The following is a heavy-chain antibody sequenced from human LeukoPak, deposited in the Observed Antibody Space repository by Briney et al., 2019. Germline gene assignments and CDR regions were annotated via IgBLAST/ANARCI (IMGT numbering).Heavy chain of an antibody. CDR2: IFSTGST. CDR1: GGSFRSYY. CDR3: ARRYGSGSYDKFDY. D-gene: IGHD3-10*01. Sequence: SETLSLTCTVSGGSFRSYYWSWIRQPPGKGLEWIGYIFSTGSTNYNPSLKSRVTISLDTSKSQFSLRLTSVTAADTAVYYCARRYGSGSYDKFDYWGQGTLVTVSS. V-gene: IGHV4-59*08. J-gene: IGHJ4*02.